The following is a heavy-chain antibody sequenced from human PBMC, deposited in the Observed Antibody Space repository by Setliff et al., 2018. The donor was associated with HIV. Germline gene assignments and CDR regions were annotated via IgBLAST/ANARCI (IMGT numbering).Heavy chain of an antibody. CDR2: IDWDDDK. V-gene: IGHV2-70*11. Sequence: TLSLTCTVSGGSMSSYYWSWIRQPPGKALEWLARIDWDDDKYYSTSLKTRLTISKDTSKNQVVLKMTNMDPVDTATYYCVRMISYRPYFDYWVPETLLVTVSS. D-gene: IGHD3-16*02. J-gene: IGHJ4*03. CDR1: GGSMSSYY. CDR3: VRMISYRPYFDY.